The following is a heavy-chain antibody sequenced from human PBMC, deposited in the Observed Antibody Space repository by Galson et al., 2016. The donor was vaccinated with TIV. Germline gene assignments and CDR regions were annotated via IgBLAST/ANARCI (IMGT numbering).Heavy chain of an antibody. V-gene: IGHV4-34*01. CDR1: GFTFSDFY. D-gene: IGHD3-16*01. J-gene: IGHJ6*03. CDR2: INHFRSS. CDR3: ARVQWGSSLVSYYYHLDV. Sequence: LRLSCAASGFTFSDFYMTWIRQAPGKGLEWIGEINHFRSSNYNPSLQSRLTISIDTPKKQFSLRLRSVTAADTAVYYCARVQWGSSLVSYYYHLDVWGKGTTVTVSS.